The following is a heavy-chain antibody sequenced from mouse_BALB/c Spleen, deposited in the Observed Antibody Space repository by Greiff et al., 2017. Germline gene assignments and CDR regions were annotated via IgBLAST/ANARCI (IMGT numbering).Heavy chain of an antibody. V-gene: IGHV2-9*02. CDR1: GFSLTSYG. J-gene: IGHJ4*01. D-gene: IGHD2-10*02. CDR2: IWAGGST. Sequence: QVQLKESGPGLVAPSQSLSITCTVSGFSLTSYGVHWVRQPPGKGLEWLGVIWAGGSTNYNSALMSRLSISKDNSKSQVFLKMNSLQTDDTAMYYCARDRGYDYYAMDYWGQGTSVTVSS. CDR3: ARDRGYDYYAMDY.